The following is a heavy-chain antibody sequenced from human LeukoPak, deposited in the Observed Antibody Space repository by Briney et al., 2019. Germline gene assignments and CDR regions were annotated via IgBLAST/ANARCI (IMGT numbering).Heavy chain of an antibody. CDR3: ARDLYDSSGYYLGYYFDY. CDR1: GFTFSSYW. D-gene: IGHD3-22*01. J-gene: IGHJ4*02. Sequence: GGSLRLSCAASGFTFSSYWMSWVRQAPGKGLEWVANIKQDGSEKYCVDSVKGRFTISRDNAKNSLYLQMNSLRAEDTAVYYCARDLYDSSGYYLGYYFDYWGQGTLVTVSS. V-gene: IGHV3-7*01. CDR2: IKQDGSEK.